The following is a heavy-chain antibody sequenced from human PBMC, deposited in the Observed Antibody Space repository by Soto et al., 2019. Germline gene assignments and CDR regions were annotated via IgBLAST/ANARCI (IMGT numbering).Heavy chain of an antibody. V-gene: IGHV3-30*18. D-gene: IGHD6-13*01. Sequence: GGSLRLSCAASGFTFSSYVMHWVRQSPGKGLEWVAVISYDGSNKYYADSVKGRFTISRDNSKNTLYLQMNSLRAEDTAVYYCAKTHIAAAGPNPDYWGQGTLVTVSS. CDR2: ISYDGSNK. J-gene: IGHJ4*02. CDR3: AKTHIAAAGPNPDY. CDR1: GFTFSSYV.